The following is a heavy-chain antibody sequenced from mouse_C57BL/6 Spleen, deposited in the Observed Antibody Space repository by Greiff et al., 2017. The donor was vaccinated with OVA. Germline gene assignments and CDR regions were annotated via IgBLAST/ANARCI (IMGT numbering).Heavy chain of an antibody. CDR1: GFTFSSYA. D-gene: IGHD2-3*01. J-gene: IGHJ2*01. V-gene: IGHV5-9-1*02. Sequence: EVMLVESGEGLVKPGGSLKLSCAASGFTFSSYAMSWVRQTPEKRLEWVAYISSGGDYIYYADTVKGRFTISRDNARNTLYLQMSSLKSEDTAMYYCTRGPGVTTVYFDYWGQGTTLTVSS. CDR2: ISSGGDYI. CDR3: TRGPGVTTVYFDY.